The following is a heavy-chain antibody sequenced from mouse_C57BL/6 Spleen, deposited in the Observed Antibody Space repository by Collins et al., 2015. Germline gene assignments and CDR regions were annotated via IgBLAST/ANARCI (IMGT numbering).Heavy chain of an antibody. D-gene: IGHD1-1*02. CDR3: ARRGGVPDWYFDV. Sequence: QVQLQQPGAELVMPGASVKLSCKASGYTFTSYWMHWVKQRPGQGLEWIGEIDPSDSYTNYNQKFKGKSTLTVDKSSSTAYMQLSSLTSEDSAVYYCARRGGVPDWYFDVWGTGTTVTVSS. V-gene: IGHV1-69*01. CDR1: GYTFTSYW. J-gene: IGHJ1*03. CDR2: IDPSDSYT.